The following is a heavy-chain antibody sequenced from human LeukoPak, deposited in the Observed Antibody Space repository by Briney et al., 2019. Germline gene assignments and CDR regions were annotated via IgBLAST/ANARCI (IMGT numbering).Heavy chain of an antibody. CDR3: ARGRYMDV. CDR1: GYIFIDYE. CDR2: MNPKSGDT. Sequence: ASVKVSCKASGYIFIDYEINWVRRATGQGLEWMGWMNPKSGDTGYEQKFQGRVTITRDSSISTVYMELSSLRFEDTALYYCARGRYMDVWGEGTTVTVSS. J-gene: IGHJ6*03. V-gene: IGHV1-8*03.